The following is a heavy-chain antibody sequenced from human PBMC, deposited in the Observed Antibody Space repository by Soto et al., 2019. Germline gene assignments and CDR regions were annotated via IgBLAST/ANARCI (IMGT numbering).Heavy chain of an antibody. D-gene: IGHD5-12*01. Sequence: ASVKVSCKASGGTFSSYAISWVRQAPGQGLEWMGGIIPIFGTANYAQKFQGRVTITADESTSTAYMELSSLRSEDTAVYYCARDREMATIMAFDYWGQGTLVTVSS. CDR1: GGTFSSYA. CDR3: ARDREMATIMAFDY. J-gene: IGHJ4*02. CDR2: IIPIFGTA. V-gene: IGHV1-69*13.